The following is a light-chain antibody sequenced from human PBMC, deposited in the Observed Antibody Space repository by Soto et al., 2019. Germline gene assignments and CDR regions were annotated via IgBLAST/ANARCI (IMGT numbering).Light chain of an antibody. Sequence: IQMTQSPSSLSASLGDRVTITCRASQSIKIYLNWYQQKPGKAPKLLIYAASSLQSGVPSRFSGSGSGTDFTLTISSLQPEDFATYYCQQSYNTPQTFGQGTKVDIK. J-gene: IGKJ1*01. CDR1: QSIKIY. CDR3: QQSYNTPQT. CDR2: AAS. V-gene: IGKV1-39*01.